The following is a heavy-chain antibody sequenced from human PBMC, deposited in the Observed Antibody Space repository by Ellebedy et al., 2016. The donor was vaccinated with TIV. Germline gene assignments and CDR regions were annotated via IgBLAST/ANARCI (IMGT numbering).Heavy chain of an antibody. CDR1: GFTFDDYA. D-gene: IGHD6-19*01. CDR2: ISGVGGST. CDR3: AKSQSEQWLVLRVGDAFDI. V-gene: IGHV3-43*02. J-gene: IGHJ3*02. Sequence: PGGSLRLSCAASGFTFDDYAMHWVRQAPGKGLEWVSLISGVGGSTYYADSVKGRFTISRDNSKNSLYLQMNSLRTEDTALYYCAKSQSEQWLVLRVGDAFDIWGQGTMVTVSS.